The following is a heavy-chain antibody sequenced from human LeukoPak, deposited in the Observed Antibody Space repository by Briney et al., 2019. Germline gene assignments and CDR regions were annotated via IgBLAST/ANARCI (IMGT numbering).Heavy chain of an antibody. Sequence: GGSLRLSCAASGFTFSSYAMSWVRQAPGKGLEWVSAISGSGGSTYYADSVKGRFTISRDNSKNTLYLQMNSLRAEDTAVYYCAKDYRIVVVPAAVDYWGQGTLVTVSS. V-gene: IGHV3-23*01. CDR1: GFTFSSYA. CDR3: AKDYRIVVVPAAVDY. CDR2: ISGSGGST. J-gene: IGHJ4*02. D-gene: IGHD2-2*01.